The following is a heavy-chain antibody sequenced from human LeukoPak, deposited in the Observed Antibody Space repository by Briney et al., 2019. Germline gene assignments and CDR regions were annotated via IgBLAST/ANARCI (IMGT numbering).Heavy chain of an antibody. V-gene: IGHV4-59*01. J-gene: IGHJ4*02. CDR2: IYYSGST. Sequence: SETLSLTCTVSGGSISNYYWGWIRQPPGKGLEWIGYIYYSGSTNYNPSLKSRVTISVDTSKNQFSLKLSSVTAADTAVYYCARSVYYDPGGFDYWGQGTLVTVSS. CDR3: ARSVYYDPGGFDY. CDR1: GGSISNYY. D-gene: IGHD3-22*01.